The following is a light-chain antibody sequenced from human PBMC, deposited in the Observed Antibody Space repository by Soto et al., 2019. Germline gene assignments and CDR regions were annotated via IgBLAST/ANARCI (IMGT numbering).Light chain of an antibody. CDR1: SSNIGAGYD. CDR2: GNR. V-gene: IGLV1-40*01. J-gene: IGLJ1*01. Sequence: QPVLTQPPSVSGAPGQRVTISCTGGSSNIGAGYDVHWYQQLPGTAPKLLIYGNRYRPSGVPDRFSGSKSGTSASLAITGLQAEDEADYYCQSYDTSLSGCVFGTGTKLTVL. CDR3: QSYDTSLSGCV.